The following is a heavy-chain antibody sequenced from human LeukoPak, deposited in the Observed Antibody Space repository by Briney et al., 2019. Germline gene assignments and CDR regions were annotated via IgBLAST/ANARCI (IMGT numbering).Heavy chain of an antibody. D-gene: IGHD4-23*01. Sequence: ASVKVSCKASGYTFTSYYMHWVRQAPGQGLEWMGIINPSGGSTSYAQKFQGRVTMTRDTSTSTVYMELSSLRSEDTAVYYCAKESSWGTVVTPGGPSAWGQGTLVTVSS. CDR2: INPSGGST. CDR3: AKESSWGTVVTPGGPSA. V-gene: IGHV1-46*01. CDR1: GYTFTSYY. J-gene: IGHJ5*02.